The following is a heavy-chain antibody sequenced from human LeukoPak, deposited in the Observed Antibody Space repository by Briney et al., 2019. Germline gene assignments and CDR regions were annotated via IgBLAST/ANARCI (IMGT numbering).Heavy chain of an antibody. D-gene: IGHD3-9*01. CDR3: ARGGRYFDWLPGY. V-gene: IGHV4-59*01. CDR1: GGSISSYY. CDR2: IYYSGST. J-gene: IGHJ4*02. Sequence: SEMLSLTCTVSGGSISSYYWSWIRQPPGKGLEWIGYIYYSGSTNYNPSLKSRVTISVDTSKNQFSLKLSSVTAADTAVYYCARGGRYFDWLPGYWGQGTLVTVSS.